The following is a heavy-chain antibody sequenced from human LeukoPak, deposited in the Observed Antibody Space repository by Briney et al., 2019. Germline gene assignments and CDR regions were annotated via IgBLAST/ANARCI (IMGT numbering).Heavy chain of an antibody. CDR3: ARDQGYYDILTTYYYYGMDV. V-gene: IGHV1-69*01. Sequence: SVKVSCKASGGTFSSYAISWVRQAPRQGLEWMGGIIPIFGTANYAQKFQGTVTITADESTSTAYMELSSLRSEDTAVYYCARDQGYYDILTTYYYYGMDVWGKETTVTVSS. CDR1: GGTFSSYA. J-gene: IGHJ6*04. D-gene: IGHD3-9*01. CDR2: IIPIFGTA.